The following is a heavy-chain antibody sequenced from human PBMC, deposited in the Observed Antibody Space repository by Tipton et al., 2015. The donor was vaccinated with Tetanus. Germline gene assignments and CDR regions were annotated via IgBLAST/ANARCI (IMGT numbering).Heavy chain of an antibody. V-gene: IGHV4-34*01. CDR1: GGSFSGYY. CDR3: ARGRHYYGSGSYYNPPLFDY. CDR2: INHSGST. D-gene: IGHD3-10*01. Sequence: LRLSCAVYGGSFSGYYWSWIRQPPGKGLEWIGEINHSGSTNYNPSLKSRVTISVDTSKNQFSLKLSSVTAADTAVYYCARGRHYYGSGSYYNPPLFDYWGQGTLVTVSS. J-gene: IGHJ4*02.